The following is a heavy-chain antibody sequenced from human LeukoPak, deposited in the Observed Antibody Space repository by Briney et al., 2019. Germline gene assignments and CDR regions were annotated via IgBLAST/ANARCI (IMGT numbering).Heavy chain of an antibody. J-gene: IGHJ4*02. D-gene: IGHD5-18*01. CDR1: GYTFTSYY. V-gene: IGHV1-46*01. CDR2: INPSGGST. Sequence: GASVKVSCKASGYTFTSYYMHWVRQAPGQGLEWMGIINPSGGSTSYAQKFQGRVTMTRDTSTSTVYMELSSLRSEDTAVYYCARDGWDTAMKIDYFDYWGQGTLVTVSS. CDR3: ARDGWDTAMKIDYFDY.